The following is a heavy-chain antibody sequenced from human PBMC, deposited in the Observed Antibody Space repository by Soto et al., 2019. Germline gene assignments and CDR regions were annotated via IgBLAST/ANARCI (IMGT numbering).Heavy chain of an antibody. CDR3: AKDPNYDFWSGFSAVYFDC. D-gene: IGHD3-3*01. V-gene: IGHV3-23*01. CDR2: VSGRGGDT. J-gene: IGHJ4*02. Sequence: EVHLLQSGGGLVQPGGSLRLSCAASGFSFSSFALSWVRQSPGKGLEWVAAVSGRGGDTYYANSVKGRFTISRDNSQNTLFLQMNSLRAEDSAIYYCAKDPNYDFWSGFSAVYFDCWGQGTLVTVSS. CDR1: GFSFSSFA.